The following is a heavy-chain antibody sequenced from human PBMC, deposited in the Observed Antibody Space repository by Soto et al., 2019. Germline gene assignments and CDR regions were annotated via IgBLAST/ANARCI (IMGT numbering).Heavy chain of an antibody. CDR1: GGTFSSYA. J-gene: IGHJ5*02. D-gene: IGHD6-19*01. CDR3: ARGDFPLRFGQWLAGNWFDP. V-gene: IGHV1-69*01. CDR2: IIPIFGTA. Sequence: QVQLVQSGAEVKKPGSSVKVSCKASGGTFSSYAISWVRQAPGHGLEWMGGIIPIFGTANYAQKFQGRVTITSDESTSTAYMELSSLRSEDTAVYYCARGDFPLRFGQWLAGNWFDPWCQGTLVTVSS.